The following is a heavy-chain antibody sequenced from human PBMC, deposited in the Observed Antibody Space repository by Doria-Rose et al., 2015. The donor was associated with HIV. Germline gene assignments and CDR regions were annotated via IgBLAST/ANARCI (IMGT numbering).Heavy chain of an antibody. J-gene: IGHJ4*02. D-gene: IGHD6-13*01. V-gene: IGHV2-26*01. CDR2: IFSDDGR. CDR3: ARIKSSRGYHKYFFDF. Sequence: QVTLKESGPVLVKPTETLTLTCTVSGVSLSSPGMGVSWIRQPPGKALEWLANIFSDDGRSYKTSLKSRLTISRGTSKSQVVLTMTEMDPGDTATFYRARIKSSRGYHKYFFDFWGQGTLVIVSA. CDR1: GVSLSSPGMG.